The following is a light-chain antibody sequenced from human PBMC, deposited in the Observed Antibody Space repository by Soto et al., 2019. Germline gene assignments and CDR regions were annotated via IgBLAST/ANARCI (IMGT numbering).Light chain of an antibody. CDR2: DAS. CDR3: QQCYMGWT. V-gene: IGKV1-5*01. J-gene: IGKJ1*01. Sequence: DIQMTQSPSTLSTSVGDRVTITCRASQSIGRFLAWYQHQPGKAPKLLIYDASTLESGVPSRFSRTGSGTEFTFSITCLQPEYFGTYYCQQCYMGWTFGQGTKVEFK. CDR1: QSIGRF.